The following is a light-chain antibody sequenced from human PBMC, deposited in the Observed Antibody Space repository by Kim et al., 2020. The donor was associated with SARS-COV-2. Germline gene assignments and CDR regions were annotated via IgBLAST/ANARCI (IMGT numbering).Light chain of an antibody. CDR2: DAS. CDR3: QQYDIYPVT. Sequence: ASVGDRVTITCRASQSISRWLAWVQQKPGKAPKLLMYDASSLVSGVPSKFSGSGSGTEFTLTISSLQPDVFATYYCQQYDIYPVTFGGGTKVDIK. J-gene: IGKJ4*01. V-gene: IGKV1-5*01. CDR1: QSISRW.